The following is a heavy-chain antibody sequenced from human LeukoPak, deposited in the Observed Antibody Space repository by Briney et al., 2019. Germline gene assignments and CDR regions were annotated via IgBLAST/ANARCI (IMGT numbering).Heavy chain of an antibody. V-gene: IGHV3-30*04. CDR1: GFTFSSYA. CDR3: AGQLGYCRGGSCLDY. Sequence: GGSLRLSCAASGFTFSSYAMHWVRQAPGKGLEWVAVISYDGSNKYYADSVKGRFTISRDNSKNTLYLQMNSLRAEDTAVYYCAGQLGYCRGGSCLDYWGQGNLVTVSS. D-gene: IGHD2-15*01. J-gene: IGHJ4*02. CDR2: ISYDGSNK.